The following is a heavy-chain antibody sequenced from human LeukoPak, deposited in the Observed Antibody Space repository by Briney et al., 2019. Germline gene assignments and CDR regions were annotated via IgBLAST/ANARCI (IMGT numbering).Heavy chain of an antibody. CDR1: GGTFSSYA. V-gene: IGHV1-69*13. J-gene: IGHJ6*03. CDR3: ARTKDHPRPKLLYYYYYYYMDV. Sequence: GASVKVSCKASGGTFSSYAISWVRQAPGQGLEWMGGIIPIFGTANYAQKFQGRVTITADESTSTAYMELSSLRSEDTAVYYSARTKDHPRPKLLYYYYYYYMDVWGKGTTVTVSS. D-gene: IGHD1-26*01. CDR2: IIPIFGTA.